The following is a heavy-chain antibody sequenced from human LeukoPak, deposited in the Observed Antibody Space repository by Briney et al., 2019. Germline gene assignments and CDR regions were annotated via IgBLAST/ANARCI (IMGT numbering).Heavy chain of an antibody. J-gene: IGHJ3*02. Sequence: SETLSLTCAVYGGSFSGYYWSWICQPPGKGLEWIGEINHSGSTNYNPSLKSRVTISVDTSKNQFSLKLSSVTAADTAVYYCVRVAFLRKAFDIWGQGTMVTVSS. CDR1: GGSFSGYY. D-gene: IGHD2-21*01. CDR2: INHSGST. V-gene: IGHV4-34*01. CDR3: VRVAFLRKAFDI.